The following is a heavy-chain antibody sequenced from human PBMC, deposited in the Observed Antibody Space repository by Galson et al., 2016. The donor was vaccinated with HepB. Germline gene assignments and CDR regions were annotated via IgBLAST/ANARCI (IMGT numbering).Heavy chain of an antibody. CDR2: IDWDDDK. J-gene: IGHJ4*02. CDR3: ARRFTGYFDY. CDR1: GFSLSARGMR. V-gene: IGHV2-70*04. Sequence: PALVKPTQTLTLTCTFSGFSLSARGMRVSWIRQPPGKALEWLARIDWDDDKFYSTSLKTRLTVSKDTSKKQVVLTMTNMDPVDTATYYCARRFTGYFDYWGQGTLVTVSS. D-gene: IGHD3-3*01.